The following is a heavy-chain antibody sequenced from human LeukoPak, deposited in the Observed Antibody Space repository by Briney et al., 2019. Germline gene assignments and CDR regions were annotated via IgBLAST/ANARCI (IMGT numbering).Heavy chain of an antibody. CDR3: ARTWEALPYFDY. V-gene: IGHV4-59*01. D-gene: IGHD1-26*01. Sequence: SETLSLTCTVSGGSISSYYWSWIRQPPGKGLEWIGYIYYSGSTKYNPSLKSRVTISVDTSKNQFSLKLSSVTAADTAVYYCARTWEALPYFDYWGQGTLVTVSS. CDR1: GGSISSYY. J-gene: IGHJ4*02. CDR2: IYYSGST.